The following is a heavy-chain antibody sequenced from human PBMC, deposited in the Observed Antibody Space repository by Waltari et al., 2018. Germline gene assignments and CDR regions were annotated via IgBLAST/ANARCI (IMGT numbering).Heavy chain of an antibody. Sequence: QVQLVQSGAEVKKPGASVKVSCKASGYTFTSYGISWVRQAPGQGLEWMGWNRAYNGNTNYAQKLQGRVTMTTDTSTSTAYMELRSLRSDDTAVYYCARDYLEWAAAGHFDYWGQGTLVTVSS. V-gene: IGHV1-18*04. D-gene: IGHD6-13*01. CDR2: NRAYNGNT. CDR1: GYTFTSYG. CDR3: ARDYLEWAAAGHFDY. J-gene: IGHJ4*02.